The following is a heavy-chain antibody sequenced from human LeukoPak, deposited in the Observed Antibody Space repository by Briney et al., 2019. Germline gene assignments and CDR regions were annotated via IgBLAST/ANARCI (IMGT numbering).Heavy chain of an antibody. CDR2: IYYSGST. CDR1: GGSISSSSYY. D-gene: IGHD5-18*01. Sequence: SETLSLTCTVSGGSISSSSYYWGWIRQPPGNGLEWIGSIYYSGSTYYNPSLKSRVTISVDTSKNQFSLKLSSVTAADTAVYERARVDSAVDIHFDYWGQGTLVTVSS. J-gene: IGHJ4*02. CDR3: ARVDSAVDIHFDY. V-gene: IGHV4-39*01.